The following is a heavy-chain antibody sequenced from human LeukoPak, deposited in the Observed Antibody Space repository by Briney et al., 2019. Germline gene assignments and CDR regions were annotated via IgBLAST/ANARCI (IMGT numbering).Heavy chain of an antibody. CDR2: IYYSGST. CDR1: GGSISSYY. J-gene: IGHJ6*02. Sequence: PSETLSLTCTVPGGSISSYYWSWIRQPPGKGLEWIGYIYYSGSTNYNPSLKSRVTISVDTSKNQFSLKLSSVTAADTAVYYCARHGAARPYYYYGMDVWGQGTTVTVSS. V-gene: IGHV4-59*08. CDR3: ARHGAARPYYYYGMDV. D-gene: IGHD6-6*01.